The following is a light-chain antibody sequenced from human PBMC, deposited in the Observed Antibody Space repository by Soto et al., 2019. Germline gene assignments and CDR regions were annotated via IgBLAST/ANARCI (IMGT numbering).Light chain of an antibody. Sequence: QSVLTQPPSVYGAPGQRVTISCTGSSSNIGAGYDVHWYQQLPGTAPKLLIYGNSNRPSGVPDRFSGSKSGTSASLAITGLQAEDEADYYCQSYYSSLNVVFGGGTKLTVL. J-gene: IGLJ2*01. CDR2: GNS. CDR3: QSYYSSLNVV. CDR1: SSNIGAGYD. V-gene: IGLV1-40*01.